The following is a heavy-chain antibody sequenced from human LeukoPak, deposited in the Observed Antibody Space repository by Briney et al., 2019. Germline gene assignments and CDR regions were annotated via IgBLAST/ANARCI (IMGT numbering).Heavy chain of an antibody. CDR2: INPNSGGT. V-gene: IGHV1-2*02. CDR1: GYTFTGYY. Sequence: ASVKVSCKASGYTFTGYYMHWVRQAPGQGLEWMGWINPNSGGTNYAQKFQGRVNITRDTSISTAYMELNRLRSDDTAVYYCARDVQQLANYYYYGLDVWGQGTTVTVSS. CDR3: ARDVQQLANYYYYGLDV. D-gene: IGHD6-13*01. J-gene: IGHJ6*02.